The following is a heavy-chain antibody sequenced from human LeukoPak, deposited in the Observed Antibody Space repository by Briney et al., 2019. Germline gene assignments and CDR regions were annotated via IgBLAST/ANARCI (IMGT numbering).Heavy chain of an antibody. V-gene: IGHV3-11*05. CDR1: GFSFTDYP. CDR2: IRTSAEGANYA. Sequence: GGSLRLSCATSGFSFTDYPMNWVRQAPGKGLEWVSNIRTSAEGANYAYYADSVKGRFTISRDNAKTTVYLQMNSLRTEDTAEYYCAKEGRLTVAAVVVENYFDYWGQGTPVTVSA. CDR3: AKEGRLTVAAVVVENYFDY. D-gene: IGHD3-22*01. J-gene: IGHJ4*02.